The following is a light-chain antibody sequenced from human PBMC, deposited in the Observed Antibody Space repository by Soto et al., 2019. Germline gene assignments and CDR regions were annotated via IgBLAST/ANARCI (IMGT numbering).Light chain of an antibody. J-gene: IGKJ1*01. CDR1: QSVSSS. V-gene: IGKV3-20*01. CDR2: DAS. CDR3: QQYGTSPWT. Sequence: FVVTQSPDTLSLSPGETATLSCRASQSVSSSVAWYQQKPGQTPRLFIFDASFRATGIPGRFSGSGSGTDFTLTISRLEPEDFAVYYCQQYGTSPWTFGQGTKVDI.